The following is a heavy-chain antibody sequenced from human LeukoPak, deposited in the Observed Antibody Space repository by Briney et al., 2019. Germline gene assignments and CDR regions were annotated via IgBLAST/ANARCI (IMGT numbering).Heavy chain of an antibody. CDR1: GFTFSDHY. Sequence: PGGSLRLSCAASGFTFSDHYLDWVRQAPGKGLEWVSAISGSGGSTYYADFVKGRFTISRDNSKNTLYLQMNSLRAEDTAVYYCAKGSDFWSGYQFDYWGQGTLVTVSS. CDR3: AKGSDFWSGYQFDY. D-gene: IGHD3-3*01. J-gene: IGHJ4*02. CDR2: ISGSGGST. V-gene: IGHV3-23*01.